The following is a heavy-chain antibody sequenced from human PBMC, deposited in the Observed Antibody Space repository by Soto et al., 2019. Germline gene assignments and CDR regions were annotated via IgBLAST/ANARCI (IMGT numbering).Heavy chain of an antibody. CDR3: ARGRGYSYGLDP. CDR2: INHSGST. J-gene: IGHJ5*02. CDR1: GGSFSGYY. Sequence: SETLSLTCAVYGGSFSGYYWNWIRQPPGKGLEWIGEINHSGSTNYNPSLKSRVTISVDTSRSQFSLKLSSVTAADTAVYYCARGRGYSYGLDPCGQGTLVTVSS. D-gene: IGHD5-18*01. V-gene: IGHV4-34*01.